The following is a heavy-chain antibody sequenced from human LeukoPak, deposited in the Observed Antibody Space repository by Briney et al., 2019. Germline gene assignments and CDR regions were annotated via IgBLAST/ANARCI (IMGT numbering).Heavy chain of an antibody. V-gene: IGHV3-20*04. CDR1: GFTFSSYA. Sequence: AGSLSPACAASGFTFSSYAMSWVRQAPGKGLEWVSGINWNGGSTGYADSVKGRFSISRDNAKNSLYLQMISLRAEDTALYYCARAIGYCSSTSCYRDYFD. D-gene: IGHD2-2*01. CDR3: ARAIGYCSSTSCYRDYFD. CDR2: INWNGGST. J-gene: IGHJ4*01.